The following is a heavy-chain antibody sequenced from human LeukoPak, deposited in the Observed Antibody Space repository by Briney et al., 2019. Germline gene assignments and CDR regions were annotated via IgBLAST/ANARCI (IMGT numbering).Heavy chain of an antibody. CDR3: ARHAVRDGYNRHNDY. V-gene: IGHV5-51*01. Sequence: GESLKISCKASGYNFTSHWIAWVRQMPDKGLEWMGIIYPGDSDTRYSPSFEGQVTISVDKSISTAYLQWNSLRASDTAIYYCARHAVRDGYNRHNDYWGQGTLVTVSS. J-gene: IGHJ4*02. CDR1: GYNFTSHW. D-gene: IGHD5-24*01. CDR2: IYPGDSDT.